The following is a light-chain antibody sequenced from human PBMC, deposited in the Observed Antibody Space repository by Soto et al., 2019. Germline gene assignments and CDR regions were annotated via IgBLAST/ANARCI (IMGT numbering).Light chain of an antibody. CDR2: DVT. V-gene: IGLV2-14*03. J-gene: IGLJ1*01. CDR1: SSDVGGYDY. CDR3: SSYTITSTRV. Sequence: QSVLTQPASVSGSSGQSITISCTGTSSDVGGYDYVSWYQQHPGKAPKLMIYDVTNRPSGVSNRFSDSKSGNTASLTISGLQAEDEADYFCSSYTITSTRVFGTGTKLTVL.